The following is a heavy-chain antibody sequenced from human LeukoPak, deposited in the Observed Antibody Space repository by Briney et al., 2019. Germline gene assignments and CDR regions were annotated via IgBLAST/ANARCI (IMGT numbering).Heavy chain of an antibody. V-gene: IGHV3-21*01. Sequence: PGGSLRLSCAASEFTFSSYFMNWVRQAPGKGLEWVSSISSSSTYIYYADSVKGRFTISRDNAKNSLYLQMNSLRAEGTAVYYCARGYSYGASGFDYWGQGTLVTVSS. J-gene: IGHJ4*02. CDR2: ISSSSTYI. CDR1: EFTFSSYF. D-gene: IGHD5-18*01. CDR3: ARGYSYGASGFDY.